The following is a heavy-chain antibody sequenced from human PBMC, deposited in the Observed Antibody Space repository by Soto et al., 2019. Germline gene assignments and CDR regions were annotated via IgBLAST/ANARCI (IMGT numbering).Heavy chain of an antibody. D-gene: IGHD2-2*01. Sequence: DSGKASGKTAGYTYTGYYMEVVGQSPRQGLEWMGIINPSGGSTSYAQKFQGRATMTRDTSTSTVYMELSSLRSEDTAVYYCASLCIPGYCSSTSCPVLGMGVWGQGTTVSVSS. J-gene: IGHJ6*02. V-gene: IGHV1-46*01. CDR3: ASLCIPGYCSSTSCPVLGMGV. CDR1: GYTYTGYY. CDR2: INPSGGST.